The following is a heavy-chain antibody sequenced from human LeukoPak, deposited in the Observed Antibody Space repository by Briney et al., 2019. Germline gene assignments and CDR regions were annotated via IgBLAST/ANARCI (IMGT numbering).Heavy chain of an antibody. D-gene: IGHD5-24*01. V-gene: IGHV1-69*05. CDR1: GGTFSSYA. CDR3: ARDTWEMATGRIEYFDY. Sequence: SSVKVSCKASGGTFSSYAISWVRQAPGQGLEWMGRFIPIFGTANYAQKFQGRVTITTDESTSTAYMELSSLRSEDTAVYYCARDTWEMATGRIEYFDYWGQGTLVTVSS. CDR2: FIPIFGTA. J-gene: IGHJ4*02.